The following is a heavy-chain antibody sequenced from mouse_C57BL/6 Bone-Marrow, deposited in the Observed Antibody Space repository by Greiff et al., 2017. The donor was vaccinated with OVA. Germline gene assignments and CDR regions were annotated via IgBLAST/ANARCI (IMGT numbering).Heavy chain of an antibody. Sequence: DVKLQESGPGLVKPSQSLSLTCSVTGYSITSGYYWNWIRQFPGNKLEWMGYISYDGSNNYNPSLKNRISITRDTSKNQFFLKLNSVTTEDTATYYCARWLTTVVAPYAMDYWGQGTSVTVSS. CDR1: GYSITSGYY. J-gene: IGHJ4*01. CDR2: ISYDGSN. D-gene: IGHD1-1*01. CDR3: ARWLTTVVAPYAMDY. V-gene: IGHV3-6*01.